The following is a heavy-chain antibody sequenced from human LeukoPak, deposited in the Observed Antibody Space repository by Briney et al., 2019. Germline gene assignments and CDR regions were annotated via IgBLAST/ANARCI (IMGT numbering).Heavy chain of an antibody. CDR1: GFTFRSXS. CDR2: XSMTSTYI. D-gene: IGHD2-2*01. Sequence: PGGSXXXXXXASGFTFRSXSXXXVRQAPGKGXXXXXXXSMTSTYIYYADSVRGRFTISRDNSRNSLYLQMNSLRAEDTAVYYCARDLSAGMPGGFDYWGQGTLVTVSS. J-gene: IGHJ4*02. CDR3: ARDLSAGMPGGFDY. V-gene: IGHV3-21*01.